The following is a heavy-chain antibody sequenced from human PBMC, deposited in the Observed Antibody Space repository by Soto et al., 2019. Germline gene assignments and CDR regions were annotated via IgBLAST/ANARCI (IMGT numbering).Heavy chain of an antibody. V-gene: IGHV3-21*01. CDR3: ARENGGSSGYDAFDI. CDR1: GFTFSSYS. J-gene: IGHJ3*02. CDR2: ISSSSSYI. Sequence: GGSLRLSCAASGFTFSSYSMNWVRQAPGKGLEWVSSISSSSSYIYYADSVKGRFTISRDNAKNSLYLQMNSLRAEDTAVYYCARENGGSSGYDAFDIWGQGTMVTVSS. D-gene: IGHD2-15*01.